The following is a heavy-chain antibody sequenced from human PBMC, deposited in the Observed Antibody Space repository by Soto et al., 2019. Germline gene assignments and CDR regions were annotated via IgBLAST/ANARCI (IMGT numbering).Heavy chain of an antibody. CDR1: GFSFGASW. CDR3: ARHVI. J-gene: IGHJ4*02. D-gene: IGHD3-10*01. V-gene: IGHV3-7*01. CDR2: INEDGSDR. Sequence: EVQLVESGGGVVQPGGSLRLSCAASGFSFGASWMKWVRQAPGKGLEWVANINEDGSDRYYVDSVKGRFTISRDNAKNSLYMQMNSLSAEDTAVYYCARHVIWGQGTLVTVSS.